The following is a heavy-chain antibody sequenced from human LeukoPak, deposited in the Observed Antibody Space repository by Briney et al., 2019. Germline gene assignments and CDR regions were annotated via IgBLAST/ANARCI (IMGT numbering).Heavy chain of an antibody. V-gene: IGHV4-34*01. CDR1: GGSFSGQY. CDR2: INHRGST. CDR3: ARDRYSNSSYYYYAMDV. Sequence: SETLSLTCAVFGGSFSGQYWSWIRQPPGKGLEWIGEINHRGSTTYNPSLKSRVTISVDTSKSQFSPKVRSLTAADTAVYYCARDRYSNSSYYYYAMDVWGQGTTVTVSS. D-gene: IGHD4-11*01. J-gene: IGHJ6*02.